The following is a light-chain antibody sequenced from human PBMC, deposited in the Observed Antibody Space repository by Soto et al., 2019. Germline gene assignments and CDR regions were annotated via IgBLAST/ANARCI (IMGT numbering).Light chain of an antibody. Sequence: QSALTQPASVSGSPGQSITISCTGTSSDVGSYHLVSWYQHHPGKAPKLMIYEGSKRPAGVSNRFSVSKSGTTASLTSSGLQAEDVADYYCCAYAGSSTFVFGTGTKLTVL. V-gene: IGLV2-23*01. CDR3: CAYAGSSTFV. CDR1: SSDVGSYHL. J-gene: IGLJ1*01. CDR2: EGS.